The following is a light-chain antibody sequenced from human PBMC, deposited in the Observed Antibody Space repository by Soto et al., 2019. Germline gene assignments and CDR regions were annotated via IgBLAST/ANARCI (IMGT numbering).Light chain of an antibody. CDR1: PSVTNY. CDR3: QRRNVWPTVT. Sequence: EIVLTQSPATLSLSPGEIATLSFMASPSVTNYLAWYQQKPGQAPRLVIYGPFNGATGIPARFSGSGSGTDLTLTISSLEPEGFAVYYCQRRNVWPTVTFGPGTRLEI. J-gene: IGKJ5*01. CDR2: GPF. V-gene: IGKV3-11*01.